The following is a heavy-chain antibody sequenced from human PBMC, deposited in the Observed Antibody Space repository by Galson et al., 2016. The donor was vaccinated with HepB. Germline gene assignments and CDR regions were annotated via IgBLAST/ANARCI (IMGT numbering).Heavy chain of an antibody. V-gene: IGHV3-48*03. CDR1: GFIFSDCE. CDR3: ATMDYNANSAY. D-gene: IGHD4-11*01. J-gene: IGHJ4*02. CDR2: ISGDGHTT. Sequence: SLRLSCAASGFIFSDCEMHWVRQAPGKGLEYLSAISGDGHTTYYADSVKGRFTISRENAKNSLYLQMNSLRDEDTAAYYCATMDYNANSAYWGQGTLVTVSS.